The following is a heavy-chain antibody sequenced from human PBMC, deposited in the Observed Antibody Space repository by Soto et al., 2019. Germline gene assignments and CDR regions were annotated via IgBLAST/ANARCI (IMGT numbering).Heavy chain of an antibody. CDR2: INHSGST. D-gene: IGHD5-18*01. V-gene: IGHV4-34*01. CDR3: ARSKAQLWQDFDY. CDR1: GGSFSGYY. Sequence: QVQLQQWGAGLLKPSETLSLTCAVYGGSFSGYYWSWIRQPPGKGLEWIGEINHSGSTNYNPSLKSRVTISVDTSKNQFSLKLSSVTAADTAVYYCARSKAQLWQDFDYWGQGTLVTVSS. J-gene: IGHJ4*02.